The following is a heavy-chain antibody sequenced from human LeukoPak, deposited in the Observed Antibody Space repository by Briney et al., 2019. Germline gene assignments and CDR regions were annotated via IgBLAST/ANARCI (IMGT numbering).Heavy chain of an antibody. J-gene: IGHJ6*02. CDR3: ARNNGMDV. V-gene: IGHV3-30*04. Sequence: GGSLRLSCAASGFTFSSYPMHWVRQAPGKGPEWVAVTSSDLKANYYADSVKGRFTISKDNAKNPLYLQMNSLRAEDTALYHCARNNGMDVWGQGTTVIVSS. CDR2: TSSDLKAN. CDR1: GFTFSSYP.